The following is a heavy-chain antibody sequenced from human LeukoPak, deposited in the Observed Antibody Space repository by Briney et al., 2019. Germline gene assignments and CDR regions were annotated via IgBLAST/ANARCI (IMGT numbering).Heavy chain of an antibody. CDR3: GRYTAMVTGFDS. CDR2: IYYSGST. CDR1: GGSLSSISYY. Sequence: SETLSLTCTLSGGSLSSISYYWGSIRQPPGKWLEWIVSIYYSGSTYYNPSPNSRPTISVDMSKNQFSLTLLSVTAADTAVYARGRYTAMVTGFDSWGEGNVVTLSS. D-gene: IGHD5-18*01. J-gene: IGHJ4*02. V-gene: IGHV4-39*01.